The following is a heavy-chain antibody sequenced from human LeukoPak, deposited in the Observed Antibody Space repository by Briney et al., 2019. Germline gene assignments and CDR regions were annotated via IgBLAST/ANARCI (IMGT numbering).Heavy chain of an antibody. J-gene: IGHJ4*02. D-gene: IGHD6-19*01. V-gene: IGHV3-7*01. Sequence: GGSLRLSCAASGFTFSSYWMGWVRQAPGKGLEWVANIKQDGSEKYYVDSVKGRFTISRANAKNSLYLQMDSLRVEDTAVYYCARVATVAFNYWGQGTLVTVSS. CDR3: ARVATVAFNY. CDR1: GFTFSSYW. CDR2: IKQDGSEK.